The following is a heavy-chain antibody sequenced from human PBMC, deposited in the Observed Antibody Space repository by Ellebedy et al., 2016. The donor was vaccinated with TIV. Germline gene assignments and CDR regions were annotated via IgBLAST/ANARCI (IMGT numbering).Heavy chain of an antibody. Sequence: GESLKISCAASGFTVSGDYMSWVRQAPGKGLEWVSVIETGGNTYYADSVKGRFTISRDNSKDTLYLQMNSLRAEDTAVYYCARDYASGWGQGTLVTVSS. V-gene: IGHV3-53*01. CDR2: IETGGNT. J-gene: IGHJ4*02. D-gene: IGHD3-16*01. CDR1: GFTVSGDY. CDR3: ARDYASG.